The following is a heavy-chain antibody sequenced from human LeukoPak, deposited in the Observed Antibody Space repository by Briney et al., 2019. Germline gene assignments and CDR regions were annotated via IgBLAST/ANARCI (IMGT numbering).Heavy chain of an antibody. CDR3: TRATLNYFGVVTPAY. D-gene: IGHD3-3*01. Sequence: GALRLSCTASGFTFGDYAMSWFRQAPGKGLEWVGFIRSKAYGGTTEYAASVKGRFTISRDDSKSIAYLQMNSLKTEDTAVYCCTRATLNYFGVVTPAYWGQGTLVTVSS. V-gene: IGHV3-49*03. CDR1: GFTFGDYA. CDR2: IRSKAYGGTT. J-gene: IGHJ4*02.